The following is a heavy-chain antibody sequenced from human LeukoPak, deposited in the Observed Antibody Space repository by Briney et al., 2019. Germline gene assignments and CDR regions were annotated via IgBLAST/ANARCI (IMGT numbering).Heavy chain of an antibody. CDR3: AKGVAAAASAEYFQH. CDR1: GFTFSSYA. V-gene: IGHV3-23*01. Sequence: SGGSLRLSCAASGFTFSSYAMSWVRQAPGKGLEWVSAISGSGGSTYYADSVKGRFTISRDNSKNTLYLQMNSLRAEDTAVYYCAKGVAAAASAEYFQHWGHGTLVTVSS. J-gene: IGHJ1*01. D-gene: IGHD6-13*01. CDR2: ISGSGGST.